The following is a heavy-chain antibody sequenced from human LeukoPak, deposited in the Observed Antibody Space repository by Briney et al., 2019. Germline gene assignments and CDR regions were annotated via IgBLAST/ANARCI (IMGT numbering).Heavy chain of an antibody. Sequence: GGSLRLSCAASGFTFSGSAMHWVRQASGKGLEWVGRIRSKANSYATAYAASVKGRFTISRDDSKNTAYLQMNSLKTEDTAVYYCAKNGVWSGYYMDVWGKGTTVTVSS. CDR1: GFTFSGSA. V-gene: IGHV3-73*01. D-gene: IGHD3-3*01. CDR2: IRSKANSYAT. CDR3: AKNGVWSGYYMDV. J-gene: IGHJ6*03.